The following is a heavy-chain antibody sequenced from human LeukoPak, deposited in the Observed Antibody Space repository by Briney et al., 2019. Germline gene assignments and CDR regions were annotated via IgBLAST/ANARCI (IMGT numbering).Heavy chain of an antibody. Sequence: PGGSLRLSCAASGFTFSSYAMSWVRQAPGKGLEWVSAISGSGGSTYYADSVKGRFTISRDNSKNTLYLQMNSLRAEDTAVYYCARGALWYSYGDPLTSSIDYWGQGTLVTVSS. CDR1: GFTFSSYA. CDR2: ISGSGGST. V-gene: IGHV3-23*01. J-gene: IGHJ4*02. D-gene: IGHD4-17*01. CDR3: ARGALWYSYGDPLTSSIDY.